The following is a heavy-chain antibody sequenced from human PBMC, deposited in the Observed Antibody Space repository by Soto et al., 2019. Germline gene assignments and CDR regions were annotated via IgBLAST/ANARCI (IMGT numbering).Heavy chain of an antibody. V-gene: IGHV1-8*01. CDR2: MNPNSGNT. CDR3: ARGLMTRRYYDFWSGYHFDY. CDR1: GYTFTSYD. J-gene: IGHJ4*02. D-gene: IGHD3-3*01. Sequence: QVQLVQSGAEVKKPGASVKVSCKASGYTFTSYDINWVRQATGQGLEWMGWMNPNSGNTGYAQKFQGRVTMTRNTSISTAYMELSSLRSKDTAVYYCARGLMTRRYYDFWSGYHFDYWGQGTLVTVSS.